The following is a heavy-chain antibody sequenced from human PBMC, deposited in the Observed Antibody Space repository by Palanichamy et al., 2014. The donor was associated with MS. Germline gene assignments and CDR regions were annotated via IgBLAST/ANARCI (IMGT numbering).Heavy chain of an antibody. Sequence: QVQLVESGGGVVQPGRSLRLSCAASGFTFSSYDMHWVRQAPGKGLEWVALISYDGSNKYYADSVKGRFTISRDNSKNTVYLQMNSLRTEDTAVYFCAEPSSSFLSYLDYWGQGTLVTVSS. CDR2: ISYDGSNK. CDR1: GFTFSSYD. J-gene: IGHJ4*02. CDR3: AEPSSSFLSYLDY. V-gene: IGHV3-30*18. D-gene: IGHD6-6*01.